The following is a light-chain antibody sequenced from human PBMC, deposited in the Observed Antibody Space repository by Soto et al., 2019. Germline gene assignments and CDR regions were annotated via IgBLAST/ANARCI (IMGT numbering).Light chain of an antibody. J-gene: IGLJ1*01. CDR1: SSNIGAGFD. CDR2: GNS. Sequence: QSVLTQPPSVSGAPGERVTIFYTGSSSNIGAGFDVHWYQQLPGTAPKLLIYGNSNRPSGVPDRFSGSKSGTSASLAITGLQAEDEADYYCQSYDSSLGGSYVFGTGTKVTVL. CDR3: QSYDSSLGGSYV. V-gene: IGLV1-40*01.